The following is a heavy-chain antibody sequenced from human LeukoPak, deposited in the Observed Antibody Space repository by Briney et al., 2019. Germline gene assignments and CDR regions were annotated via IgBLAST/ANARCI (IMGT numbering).Heavy chain of an antibody. CDR3: ARDKDYSKGFDS. J-gene: IGHJ5*01. CDR1: GFTLSSYW. V-gene: IGHV3-53*01. Sequence: PGGSLRLSCAASGFTLSSYWMHWVRQAPGKGLEWVSVIYSGGSTYYADSVKGRFTISRDNSKNTLYLQMNSLRAEDTAVYYCARDKDYSKGFDSWGQGTLVTVSS. CDR2: IYSGGST. D-gene: IGHD4-11*01.